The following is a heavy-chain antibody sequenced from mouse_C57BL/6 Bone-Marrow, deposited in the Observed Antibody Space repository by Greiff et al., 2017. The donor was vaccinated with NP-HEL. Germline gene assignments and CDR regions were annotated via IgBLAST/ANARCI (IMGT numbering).Heavy chain of an antibody. CDR2: IDPENGDT. D-gene: IGHD1-1*01. Sequence: EVQLQQSGAELVRPGASVKLSCTASGFNFKDDYMHWVKQRPEQGLEWIGWIDPENGDTEYASKFQGKATITADTSSNTAYLQLSSLTSEDTAVYYCTTDIATVVDAMDYWGQGTSVTVSS. CDR1: GFNFKDDY. V-gene: IGHV14-4*01. J-gene: IGHJ4*01. CDR3: TTDIATVVDAMDY.